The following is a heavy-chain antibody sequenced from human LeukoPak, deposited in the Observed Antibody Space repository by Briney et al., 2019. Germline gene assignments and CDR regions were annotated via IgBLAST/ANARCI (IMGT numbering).Heavy chain of an antibody. V-gene: IGHV3-7*03. CDR3: AKDASSRAYDSSGYRDY. CDR2: IKQDGSEK. Sequence: PGGSLRLSCAASGFTFSSYWMSWVRQAPGKGLEWVANIKQDGSEKYYVDSVKGRFTISRDNAKTSLYLQMNSLRAEDTALYYCAKDASSRAYDSSGYRDYWGQGTLVTVSS. J-gene: IGHJ4*02. CDR1: GFTFSSYW. D-gene: IGHD3-22*01.